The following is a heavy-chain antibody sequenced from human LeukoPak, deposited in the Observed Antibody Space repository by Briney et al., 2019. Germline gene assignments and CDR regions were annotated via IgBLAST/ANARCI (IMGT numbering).Heavy chain of an antibody. CDR3: ARGPIHGSTYDS. J-gene: IGHJ4*02. D-gene: IGHD5-18*01. CDR1: GYTFTSYG. Sequence: AAVKVTCKASGYTFTSYGISWVRQAPGQGLEWMGLISTFNGITNYAQNLQDRVNMTTDTSTSTAYMDLRGLRSDDTAVYYCARGPIHGSTYDSWGQGTLVTVSS. CDR2: ISTFNGIT. V-gene: IGHV1-18*04.